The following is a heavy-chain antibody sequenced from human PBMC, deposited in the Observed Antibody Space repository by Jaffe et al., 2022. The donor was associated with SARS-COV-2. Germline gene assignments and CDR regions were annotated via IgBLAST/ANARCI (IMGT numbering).Heavy chain of an antibody. CDR2: INHSGST. CDR1: GGSFSDYY. CDR3: ARLYSSSWYGFGVDYYYYMDV. Sequence: QVQLQQWGAGLLKPSETLSLTCTVYGGSFSDYYWSWIRQPPGKGLEWIGEINHSGSTNYNPSLKSRVTISVDTSKNQFSLKLSSVTAADTAVYYCARLYSSSWYGFGVDYYYYMDVWGKGTTVTVSS. V-gene: IGHV4-34*01. J-gene: IGHJ6*03. D-gene: IGHD6-13*01.